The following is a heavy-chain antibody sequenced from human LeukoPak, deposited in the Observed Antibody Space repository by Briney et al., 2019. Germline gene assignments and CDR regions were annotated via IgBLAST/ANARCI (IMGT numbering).Heavy chain of an antibody. V-gene: IGHV4-61*02. CDR2: IYTSGST. J-gene: IGHJ3*02. D-gene: IGHD3-9*01. CDR1: GGSISSGSYY. Sequence: SETLSLTCTVSGGSISSGSYYWSWIRQPAGKGLEWIGRIYTSGSTNYNPSLKSRVTISVDTSKNQFSLKLSSVTAADTAVYYCARETYREYYDILTGYSPNDAFDIWGQGTMVTVSS. CDR3: ARETYREYYDILTGYSPNDAFDI.